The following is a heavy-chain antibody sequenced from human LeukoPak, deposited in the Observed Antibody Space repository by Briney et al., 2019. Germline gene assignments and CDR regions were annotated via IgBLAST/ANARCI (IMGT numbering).Heavy chain of an antibody. J-gene: IGHJ4*02. CDR2: IHHDGSNK. V-gene: IGHV3-30*02. CDR3: TRWLKDGTPFDY. D-gene: IGHD6-19*01. Sequence: GGSLRLSCAASGFTFSSYGMHWVRQAPGKGLDWVAFIHHDGSNKYYADSVRGRFTISRDNSKNTLYLQMNSLRAEDTAVYYCTRWLKDGTPFDYWGQGTLVTVSS. CDR1: GFTFSSYG.